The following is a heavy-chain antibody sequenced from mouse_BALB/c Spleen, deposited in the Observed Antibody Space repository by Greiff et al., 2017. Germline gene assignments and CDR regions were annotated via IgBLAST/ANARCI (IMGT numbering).Heavy chain of an antibody. CDR3: AKNGDGYFDV. V-gene: IGHV14-1*02. J-gene: IGHJ1*01. CDR1: GFNINDYY. CDR2: IDPENGNT. D-gene: IGHD4-1*01. Sequence: VQLKESGAELVRPGALVKLSCKASGFNINDYYMHWVKQRPEQGLEWIGWIDPENGNTIYVPKFQGKASITADTSSNTAYLQLSSLTSEDTAVYYCAKNGDGYFDVWGAGTTVTVS.